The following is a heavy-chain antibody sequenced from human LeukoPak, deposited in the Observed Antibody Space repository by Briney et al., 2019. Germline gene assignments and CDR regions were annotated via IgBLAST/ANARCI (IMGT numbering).Heavy chain of an antibody. CDR3: ARLVSVIAVAGL. J-gene: IGHJ4*02. V-gene: IGHV4-39*01. CDR2: IYYSGST. CDR1: AGSISSSSYY. Sequence: SETLSLTCTVSAGSISSSSYYWGWIRQPPGKGLEWIGSIYYSGSTYYNPSLKSRVTISVDTSKNQFSLKLSSVTAADTAVYYCARLVSVIAVAGLWGQGTLVTVSS. D-gene: IGHD6-19*01.